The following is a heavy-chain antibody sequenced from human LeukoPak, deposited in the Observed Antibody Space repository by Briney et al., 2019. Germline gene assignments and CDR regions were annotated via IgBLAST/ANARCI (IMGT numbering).Heavy chain of an antibody. D-gene: IGHD4-11*01. CDR1: SVSISSYY. J-gene: IGHJ5*02. CDR2: IYSSGST. Sequence: SETLSLTCTVSSVSISSYYWSWIRQPPGKGLEWIGYIYSSGSTNYNPSLKSRVTISVDTSKNQFSLKLSSVTAVDTAVYYCARPWHDSSIVGFDPWGQGTLVTVSS. CDR3: ARPWHDSSIVGFDP. V-gene: IGHV4-59*01.